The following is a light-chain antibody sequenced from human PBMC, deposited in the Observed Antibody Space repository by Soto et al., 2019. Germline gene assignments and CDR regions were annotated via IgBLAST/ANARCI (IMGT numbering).Light chain of an antibody. CDR3: QHYNNWPIT. CDR1: RSVNNF. J-gene: IGKJ5*01. CDR2: GTS. V-gene: IGKV3-15*01. Sequence: EIVLTQSPVTLSLSPGERATLSCRATRSVNNFVAWYQQKPGQAPSLLIYGTSTRATGVPARFSGSGSGTDFTLTISSLQAADFAVYHCQHYNNWPITFGQGTRLEIK.